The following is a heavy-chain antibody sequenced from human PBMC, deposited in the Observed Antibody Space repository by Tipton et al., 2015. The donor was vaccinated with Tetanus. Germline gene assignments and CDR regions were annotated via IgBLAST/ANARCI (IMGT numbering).Heavy chain of an antibody. V-gene: IGHV4-31*03. D-gene: IGHD2-15*01. Sequence: LRLSCTVSGGSISSGGYYWSWIRQHPGKGLEWIGYIYYSGSTYYNPSLKSRVTISVDTSKNQFSLKLSSVTAADTAVYYCARELSDPGYRYCSGGSCYEDVWGQGTTVTVSS. CDR1: GGSISSGGYY. CDR2: IYYSGST. CDR3: ARELSDPGYRYCSGGSCYEDV. J-gene: IGHJ6*02.